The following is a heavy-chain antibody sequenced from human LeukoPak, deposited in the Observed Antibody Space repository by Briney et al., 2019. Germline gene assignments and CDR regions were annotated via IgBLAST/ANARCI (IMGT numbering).Heavy chain of an antibody. V-gene: IGHV3-74*01. CDR1: GFTSGSYW. D-gene: IGHD2-2*01. J-gene: IGHJ5*02. CDR3: ARVHGMPHNPWFAP. CDR2: IDSDRTDT. Sequence: GGSLILSCAASGFTSGSYWRHWVRQAPAKVPEWVSRIDSDRTDTHYADSVTGRFTISRDNAKTSLYLQMNSLRAEDTALYYCARVHGMPHNPWFAPWGQGTLVTVSS.